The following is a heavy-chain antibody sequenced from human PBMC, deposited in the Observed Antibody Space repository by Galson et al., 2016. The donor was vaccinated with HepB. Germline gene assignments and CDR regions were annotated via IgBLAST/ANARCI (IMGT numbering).Heavy chain of an antibody. V-gene: IGHV1-69*13. CDR1: GGTFSTYT. CDR2: IIPMFATA. J-gene: IGHJ4*02. CDR3: ARAKSSFDYGDY. Sequence: SVKVSCKASGGTFSTYTINWVRQAPGQGLEWMGGIIPMFATANYAQKFQGRVTITADESTSTAYMELSSLRSEDTAVYYCARAKSSFDYGDYWGQGTLVTVSS.